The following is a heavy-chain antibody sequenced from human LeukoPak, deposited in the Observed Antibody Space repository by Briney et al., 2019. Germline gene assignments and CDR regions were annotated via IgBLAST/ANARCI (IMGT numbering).Heavy chain of an antibody. Sequence: GESLKISCKAFGYSFTSYWIGWVRQMPGKGLEWMGIIYPGDSDTRYSPSFQGQVTISADRSITTAYLQWSSLKASDTALYYCAYQMGIRVYWGQGTLVTVSS. CDR2: IYPGDSDT. V-gene: IGHV5-51*01. D-gene: IGHD5-24*01. J-gene: IGHJ4*02. CDR1: GYSFTSYW. CDR3: AYQMGIRVY.